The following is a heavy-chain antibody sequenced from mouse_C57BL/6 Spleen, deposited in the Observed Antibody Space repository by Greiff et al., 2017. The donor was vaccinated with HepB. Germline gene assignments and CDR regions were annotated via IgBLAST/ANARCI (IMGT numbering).Heavy chain of an antibody. CDR3: ARHEDRSPNFDY. CDR1: GYTFTEYT. V-gene: IGHV1-62-2*01. J-gene: IGHJ2*01. Sequence: QVHVKQSGAELVKPGASVKLSCKASGYTFTEYTIHWVKQRSGQGLEWIGWFYPGSGSIKYNEKFKDKATLTADKSSSTVYMELSRLTSEDSAVYFCARHEDRSPNFDYWGQGTTLTVSS. CDR2: FYPGSGSI.